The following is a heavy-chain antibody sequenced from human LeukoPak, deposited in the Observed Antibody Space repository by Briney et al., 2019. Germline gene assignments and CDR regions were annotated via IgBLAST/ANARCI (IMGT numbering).Heavy chain of an antibody. V-gene: IGHV6-1*01. CDR1: GSSVSSNSAT. Sequence: SQTLSLTCSFSGSSVSSNSATWHWIRQSPSRGLEWLGRTFYRSKWYNDYALSVKSRITINPDASKNQFSLQLNSVTPEDTAVYYFARDRGYSYGIDYWGQGTLVTVSS. J-gene: IGHJ4*02. CDR2: TFYRSKWYN. CDR3: ARDRGYSYGIDY. D-gene: IGHD5-18*01.